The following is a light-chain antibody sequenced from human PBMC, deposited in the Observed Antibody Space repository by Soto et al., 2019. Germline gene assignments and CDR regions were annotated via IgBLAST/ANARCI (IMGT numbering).Light chain of an antibody. Sequence: AIQLTQSPSSLSASVGDRVTITCRASQGISSALAWYQQKPRKAPKLLIYDASSLESGVPSRFSGSGSGTDFTLTISSLQPEDFATYYCQQFNSYSLTFGGGTKVEIK. CDR2: DAS. CDR1: QGISSA. J-gene: IGKJ4*01. CDR3: QQFNSYSLT. V-gene: IGKV1-13*02.